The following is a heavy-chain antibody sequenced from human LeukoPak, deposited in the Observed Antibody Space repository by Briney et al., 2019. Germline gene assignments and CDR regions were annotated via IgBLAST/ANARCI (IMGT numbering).Heavy chain of an antibody. Sequence: GGSLRLSCAASGFTFSSYAMHWVRQAPGKGLEWVAVISYDGSNKYYADSVKGRFTISRDNSKNTLYLQMNSLRAEDTAVYYCARGGYYDILTGFDPRSRPPPGDLWTFGYWGQGTLVTVPS. CDR1: GFTFSSYA. J-gene: IGHJ4*02. CDR2: ISYDGSNK. D-gene: IGHD3-9*01. V-gene: IGHV3-30-3*01. CDR3: ARGGYYDILTGFDPRSRPPPGDLWTFGY.